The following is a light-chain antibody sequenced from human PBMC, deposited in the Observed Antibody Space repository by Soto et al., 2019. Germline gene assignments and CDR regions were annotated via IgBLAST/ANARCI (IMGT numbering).Light chain of an antibody. CDR2: GAS. J-gene: IGKJ4*01. CDR1: QGVGSH. V-gene: IGKV1-39*01. Sequence: DIQMTQSPSSVSALIGDRVTITCRASQGVGSHVNWYQQKPGKAPNLLIHGASNLRSGVPSTFSGSGSGTDFTLTISSLQPEDFATYYCQQNYRAPLTFGGGTKVEIK. CDR3: QQNYRAPLT.